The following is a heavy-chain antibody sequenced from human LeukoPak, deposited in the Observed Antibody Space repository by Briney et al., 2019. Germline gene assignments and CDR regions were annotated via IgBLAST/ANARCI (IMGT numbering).Heavy chain of an antibody. Sequence: SETLSLTCTVSGGSISSSSYYWCWIRQPPGKGLEWIGSIYYSGSTYYNPSLKSRVTISVDTSKNQFSLKLSSVTAADTAVYYCASPYSSSWYFQHWGQGTLVTVSS. D-gene: IGHD6-13*01. CDR3: ASPYSSSWYFQH. CDR1: GGSISSSSYY. V-gene: IGHV4-39*07. J-gene: IGHJ1*01. CDR2: IYYSGST.